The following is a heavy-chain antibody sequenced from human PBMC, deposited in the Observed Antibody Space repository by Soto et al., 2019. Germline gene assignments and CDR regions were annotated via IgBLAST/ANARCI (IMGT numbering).Heavy chain of an antibody. Sequence: QLQLQESGPGLVKPSETLSLTCTVSGGSISSSGHYWAWIRQPPGKGLEWIGSRYYTGSTYYNSSLKSRVPPAGDTTNNLLSLKLDSVTAADTAVYYCARHDGFWSAAGHWGQGTLVTVSS. CDR2: RYYTGST. CDR3: ARHDGFWSAAGH. CDR1: GGSISSSGHY. J-gene: IGHJ1*01. V-gene: IGHV4-39*01. D-gene: IGHD3-3*01.